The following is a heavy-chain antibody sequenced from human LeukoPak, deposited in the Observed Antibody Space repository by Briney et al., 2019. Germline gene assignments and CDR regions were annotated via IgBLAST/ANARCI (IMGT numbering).Heavy chain of an antibody. CDR2: VYYSGST. J-gene: IGHJ5*01. V-gene: IGHV4-59*08. CDR3: ASSPRLTTSWFLFDS. CDR1: GDSFSNYY. D-gene: IGHD2-2*01. Sequence: SKTLSPTCRASGDSFSNYYWTWIRQPPGKGLEWIGYVYYSGSTNYNPSLKTRLHLSVDTSKNRFSLKLSSVTAADTAVYYCASSPRLTTSWFLFDSWGHGTLVTVSS.